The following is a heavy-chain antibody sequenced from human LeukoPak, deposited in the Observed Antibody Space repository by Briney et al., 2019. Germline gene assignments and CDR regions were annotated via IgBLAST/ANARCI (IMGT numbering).Heavy chain of an antibody. CDR3: ARRTASGGYYLDY. CDR2: IYYSGST. J-gene: IGHJ4*02. Sequence: SSETLSRTCTVSGGSISSSSYYWGWIRQPPGKGLEWIGSIYYSGSTYYNPSLKSRVTISVDTSKNQFSLKLSSVTAADTAVYYCARRTASGGYYLDYWGQGTLVTVSS. CDR1: GGSISSSSYY. V-gene: IGHV4-39*01. D-gene: IGHD1-26*01.